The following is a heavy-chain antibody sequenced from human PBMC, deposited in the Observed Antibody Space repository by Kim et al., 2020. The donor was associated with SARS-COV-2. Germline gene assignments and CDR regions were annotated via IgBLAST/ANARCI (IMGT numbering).Heavy chain of an antibody. CDR3: VRADCTSASCYRIYYNMDV. Sequence: KGRFTISRDNANNPLYLQMNSLRDEDTAVYYCVRADCTSASCYRIYYNMDVWGQGTTVTVSS. J-gene: IGHJ6*02. D-gene: IGHD2-2*01. V-gene: IGHV3-48*02.